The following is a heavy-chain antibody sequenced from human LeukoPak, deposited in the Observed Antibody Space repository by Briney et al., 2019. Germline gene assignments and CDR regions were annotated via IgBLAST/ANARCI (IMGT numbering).Heavy chain of an antibody. D-gene: IGHD2-21*02. Sequence: PGGSLRLSCAASGFTFSSYAMSWVRQAPGKGLEWVSALSGSGGSTYYAVSVKGRFTVSRDNSKNTLYVQMKSLRAEDTAVYYCAKDFVVVPGNVNYFDYWGQGTLVTVSS. J-gene: IGHJ4*02. CDR2: LSGSGGST. CDR1: GFTFSSYA. CDR3: AKDFVVVPGNVNYFDY. V-gene: IGHV3-23*01.